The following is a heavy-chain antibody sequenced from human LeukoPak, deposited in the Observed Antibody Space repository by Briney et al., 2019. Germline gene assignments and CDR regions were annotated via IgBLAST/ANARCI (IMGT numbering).Heavy chain of an antibody. J-gene: IGHJ4*02. CDR3: AKEKKSGGWPIDY. V-gene: IGHV3-11*05. CDR1: GFTFSDYY. Sequence: PGGSLRLSCAASGFTFSDYYMSWIRQTPGKGLEWLSYLGSSSGYTYYADSVKGRFTISRDNSKNTLYLQMNSLRADDTAVYHCAKEKKSGGWPIDYWGQGALVTVSS. D-gene: IGHD2-15*01. CDR2: LGSSSGYT.